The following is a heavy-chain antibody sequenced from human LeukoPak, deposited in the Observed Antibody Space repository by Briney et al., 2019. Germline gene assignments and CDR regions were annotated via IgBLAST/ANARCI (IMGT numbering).Heavy chain of an antibody. CDR2: IWYDGSNK. D-gene: IGHD6-13*01. CDR3: ATDSERRALGRSWPLMDV. CDR1: GFTFSSYG. Sequence: PGGSLRLSCAASGFTFSSYGMHWVRQAPGKGLEWVAFIWYDGSNKYYADSVKGRFTISRDNSKNTLYLQMNSLRAEDTAGYYYATDSERRALGRSWPLMDVSGKGTTVTISS. V-gene: IGHV3-30*02. J-gene: IGHJ6*03.